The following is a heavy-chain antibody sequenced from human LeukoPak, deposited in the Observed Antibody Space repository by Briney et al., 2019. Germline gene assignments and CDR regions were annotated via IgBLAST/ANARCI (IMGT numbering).Heavy chain of an antibody. D-gene: IGHD2-15*01. CDR2: IIPIFGTA. CDR1: GGTFSSYA. Sequence: AASVKVSCKASGGTFSSYAISWVRQAPGQGLEWMGGIIPIFGTANYAQKFQGRVTITADESTSTAYMELSSLRSEDTAVYYCAREKTPLHYFDYWGQGTLVTVSS. J-gene: IGHJ4*02. V-gene: IGHV1-69*01. CDR3: AREKTPLHYFDY.